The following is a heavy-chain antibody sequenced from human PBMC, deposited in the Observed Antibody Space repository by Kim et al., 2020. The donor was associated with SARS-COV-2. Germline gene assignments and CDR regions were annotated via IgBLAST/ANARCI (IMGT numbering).Heavy chain of an antibody. CDR3: ARLWYSSGWYPPGGNYYGMDV. CDR2: ISSSSSYI. Sequence: GGSLRLSCAASGFTFSSYSMNWVRQAPGKGLEWVSSISSSSSYIYYADSVKGRFTISRDNAKNSLYLQMNSLRAEDTAVYYCARLWYSSGWYPPGGNYYGMDVWGQGTTVTVSS. J-gene: IGHJ6*02. CDR1: GFTFSSYS. D-gene: IGHD6-19*01. V-gene: IGHV3-21*01.